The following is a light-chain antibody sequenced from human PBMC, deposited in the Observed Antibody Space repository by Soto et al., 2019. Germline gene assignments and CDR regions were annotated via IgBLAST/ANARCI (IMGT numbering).Light chain of an antibody. CDR2: DAS. CDR3: QQRTIWPRVYT. Sequence: VLTQSPATLSLSPGERASLSCRASQSVNSYLAWYQQKPGLPPRLLIYDASSRATVIPARFSGSGSGTDFTLTISSLEPEDFALYYCQQRTIWPRVYTFGQGTKVDIK. J-gene: IGKJ2*01. CDR1: QSVNSY. V-gene: IGKV3-11*01.